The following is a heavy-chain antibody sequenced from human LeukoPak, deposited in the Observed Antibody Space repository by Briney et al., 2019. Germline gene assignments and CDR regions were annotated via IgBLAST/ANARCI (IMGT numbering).Heavy chain of an antibody. V-gene: IGHV3-72*01. CDR3: ARVYCSSTSCYFDY. CDR2: TKNRANGYTT. D-gene: IGHD2-2*01. CDR1: GFTFSDHY. Sequence: GGSLRLSCAASGFTFSDHYMDWVRQSPGKGLEWVGRTKNRANGYTTLYAASVKGKFIISRDDSKKSVYLQMNSLRAEDAAVYYCARVYCSSTSCYFDYWGQGTLVTVSS. J-gene: IGHJ4*02.